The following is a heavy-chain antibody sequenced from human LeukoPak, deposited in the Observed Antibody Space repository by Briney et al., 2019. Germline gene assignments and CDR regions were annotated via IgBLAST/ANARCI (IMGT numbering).Heavy chain of an antibody. J-gene: IGHJ4*02. V-gene: IGHV1-8*01. CDR3: ARLYSSRFDY. D-gene: IGHD6-13*01. CDR2: MNPNSGNT. Sequence: GASVKVSCKASGYTFTSYDINWVRQATGQGLEWMGWMNPNSGNTGYAQKFQGRVTMTRDTSISTAYMELSRLRSDDTAVYYCARLYSSRFDYWGQGTLVTVSS. CDR1: GYTFTSYD.